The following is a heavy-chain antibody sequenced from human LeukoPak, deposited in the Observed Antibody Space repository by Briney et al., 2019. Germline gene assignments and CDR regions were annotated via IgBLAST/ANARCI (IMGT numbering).Heavy chain of an antibody. J-gene: IGHJ6*02. V-gene: IGHV3-21*01. D-gene: IGHD2-15*01. CDR1: GFTFSSYS. CDR2: ISSSSSYI. Sequence: PGGSLRLSCAASGFTFSSYSMNWVRQAPGKGLEWVSSISSSSSYIYYADSVKGRFTISRDNAKNSLYLQMNSLRAEDTAVYYCARGRDIVVVVAATLGYYYYGMDVWGQGTTVTVSS. CDR3: ARGRDIVVVVAATLGYYYYGMDV.